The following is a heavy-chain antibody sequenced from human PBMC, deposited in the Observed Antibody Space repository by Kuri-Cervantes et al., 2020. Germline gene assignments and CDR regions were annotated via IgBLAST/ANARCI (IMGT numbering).Heavy chain of an antibody. Sequence: ASVKVSCKVSGYTFTDYYMHWVRQAPGQGLEWMGWISPNGDDTDYAQKFQGRVTMTRDTPISTAYMELSRLQSDDTTVYYCAKSQGGPGDQEVDSWGQGALVTVSS. CDR1: GYTFTDYY. J-gene: IGHJ4*02. V-gene: IGHV1-2*02. CDR2: ISPNGDDT. CDR3: AKSQGGPGDQEVDS. D-gene: IGHD7-27*01.